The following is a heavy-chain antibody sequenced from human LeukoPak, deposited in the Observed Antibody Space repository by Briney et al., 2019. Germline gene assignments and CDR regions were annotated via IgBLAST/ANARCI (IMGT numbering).Heavy chain of an antibody. J-gene: IGHJ4*02. Sequence: SGPTLVNPSEPLSLTCTVSGGSISSSSYYWGWIRQPPGKGLEWIGSIYYSGSTYYNPSLKSRVTISVDTSKNQFSLKLSSVTAADTAVYYCARLPCGSTSCYGGFDYWGQGTLVTVSS. CDR2: IYYSGST. CDR3: ARLPCGSTSCYGGFDY. CDR1: GGSISSSSYY. V-gene: IGHV4-39*01. D-gene: IGHD2-2*01.